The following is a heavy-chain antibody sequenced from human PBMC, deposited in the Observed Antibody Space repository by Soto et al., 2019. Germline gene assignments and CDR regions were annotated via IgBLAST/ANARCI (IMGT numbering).Heavy chain of an antibody. CDR2: ISYDGSNK. V-gene: IGHV3-30*18. Sequence: QVQLVESGGGVVQPGRSLRLSCAASGFTFSSYGRHWVRQAPGKGLEWVAVISYDGSNKYYADSVKGRFTISRDNSKNTLYLQMTSLRAEDTAVYYCAKDAATYYFDYWGQGTLVTVSS. D-gene: IGHD6-13*01. J-gene: IGHJ4*02. CDR3: AKDAATYYFDY. CDR1: GFTFSSYG.